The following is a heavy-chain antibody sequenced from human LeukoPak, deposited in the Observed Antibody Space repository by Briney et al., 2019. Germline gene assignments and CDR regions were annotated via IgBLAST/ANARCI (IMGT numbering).Heavy chain of an antibody. V-gene: IGHV1-8*01. CDR1: GYTFTSYD. D-gene: IGHD2-2*01. CDR3: ARAPPARRYCSSTSCYPNRFDP. J-gene: IGHJ5*02. CDR2: MNPNSGNT. Sequence: ASVKVSCKASGYTFTSYDINWVRQATGQGLEWMGWMNPNSGNTGYAQKFQGRVTMTRNTSISTAYMELSSLRSEDPAVYYCARAPPARRYCSSTSCYPNRFDPWGQGTLVTVSS.